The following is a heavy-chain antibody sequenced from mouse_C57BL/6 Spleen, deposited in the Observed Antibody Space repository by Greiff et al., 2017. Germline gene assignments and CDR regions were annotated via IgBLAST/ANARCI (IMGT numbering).Heavy chain of an antibody. J-gene: IGHJ2*01. CDR3: ARERITTVVAPFDY. D-gene: IGHD1-1*01. Sequence: VQLQQSGPELVKPGASVKISCKASGYSFTDYNMNWVKQSNGKSLEWIGVINPNYGTTSYNQKFKGKATLTVDQSSSPAYMQLNSLTSEDSAVYYCARERITTVVAPFDYWGQGTTLTVSS. V-gene: IGHV1-39*01. CDR2: INPNYGTT. CDR1: GYSFTDYN.